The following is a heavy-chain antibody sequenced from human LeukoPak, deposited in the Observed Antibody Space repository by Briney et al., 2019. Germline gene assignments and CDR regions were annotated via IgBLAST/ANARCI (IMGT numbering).Heavy chain of an antibody. D-gene: IGHD1-26*01. J-gene: IGHJ4*02. CDR3: AKGSRSGSYGLQTDY. V-gene: IGHV3-23*01. CDR2: VSGSGHST. Sequence: GGSLRLSCAASGFTFSIYAMSWVRQAPGKGLEWVSTVSGSGHSTFYADSVKGRFTISRDNSKNTLYLQMNSLRAEDTAVYYCAKGSRSGSYGLQTDYWGQGTLVTVSS. CDR1: GFTFSIYA.